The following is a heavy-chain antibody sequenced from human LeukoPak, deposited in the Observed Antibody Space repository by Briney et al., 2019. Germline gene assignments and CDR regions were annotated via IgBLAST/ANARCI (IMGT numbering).Heavy chain of an antibody. D-gene: IGHD6-13*01. CDR1: GFTFSDYY. V-gene: IGHV3-11*01. CDR2: ISSSGSTT. Sequence: GGSLRLSCAASGFTFSDYYMNWIRQAPGKGLEWVSSISSSGSTTNYADSAKGRFTISRDNAKNLLYLQMNSLRVEDTAVYYCAKKDGYTSSWSFDYWGQGTLVTVSS. J-gene: IGHJ4*02. CDR3: AKKDGYTSSWSFDY.